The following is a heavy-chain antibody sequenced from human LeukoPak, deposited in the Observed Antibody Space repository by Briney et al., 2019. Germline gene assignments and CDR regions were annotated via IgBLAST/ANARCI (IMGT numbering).Heavy chain of an antibody. J-gene: IGHJ4*02. D-gene: IGHD5-18*01. CDR1: GFTFSRHW. Sequence: GGSLRLSCAASGFTFSRHWMHWVRQAPGKGLVWVSRINSDGSNTAYADSVKGRFTISRDNGKNTLYLQMNSLRAEDTAIYHCTSDTVDTAVGIDYRGQGTVVTVSS. CDR3: TSDTVDTAVGIDY. V-gene: IGHV3-74*01. CDR2: INSDGSNT.